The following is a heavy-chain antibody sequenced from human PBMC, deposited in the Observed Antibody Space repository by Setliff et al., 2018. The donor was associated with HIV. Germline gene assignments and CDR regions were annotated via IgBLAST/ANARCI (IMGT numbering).Heavy chain of an antibody. CDR3: ARGFSGYYGSGSPGI. V-gene: IGHV4-61*09. CDR2: IYNSGKT. CDR1: GASIKSGGYY. D-gene: IGHD3-10*01. J-gene: IGHJ4*02. Sequence: SETLSLTCTVSGASIKSGGYYWSWIRQTAGKGLEWIGHIYNSGKTNYNPSLKSRVSISVDTSKNHFSLKLSSVTAADTAVYYCARGFSGYYGSGSPGIWGQGTLVTV.